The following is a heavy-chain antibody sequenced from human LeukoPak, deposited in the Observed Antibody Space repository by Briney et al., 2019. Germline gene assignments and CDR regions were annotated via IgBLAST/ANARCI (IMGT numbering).Heavy chain of an antibody. CDR2: IYYSGST. D-gene: IGHD6-19*01. Sequence: PSETLSLTCTVSGGSISSSSYYWGWIRQPPGKGLEWIGGIYYSGSTYYNPSLKSRVTISVDTSKNQFSLKQSSVTAADTAVYYCARLRGQWLASVFDYWGQGTLVTVSS. V-gene: IGHV4-39*01. CDR1: GGSISSSSYY. J-gene: IGHJ4*02. CDR3: ARLRGQWLASVFDY.